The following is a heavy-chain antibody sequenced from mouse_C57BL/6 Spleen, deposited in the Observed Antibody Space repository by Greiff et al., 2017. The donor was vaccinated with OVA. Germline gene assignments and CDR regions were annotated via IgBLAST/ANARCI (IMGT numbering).Heavy chain of an antibody. J-gene: IGHJ4*01. Sequence: QVTLKESGPGILQSSQTLSLTCSFSGFSLSTSGMGVSWIRQPSGKGLEWLAHIYWDDDKRSNPSLKSRLTISKDTSRNQVFLKLPSVYTADTATYYCARRASLTGSYAMDYWGQGTSVTVSS. CDR2: IYWDDDK. V-gene: IGHV8-12*01. CDR1: GFSLSTSGMG. CDR3: ARRASLTGSYAMDY. D-gene: IGHD4-1*01.